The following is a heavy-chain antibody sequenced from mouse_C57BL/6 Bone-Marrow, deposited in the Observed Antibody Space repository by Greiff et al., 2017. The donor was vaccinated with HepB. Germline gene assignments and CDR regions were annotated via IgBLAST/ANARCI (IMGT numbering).Heavy chain of an antibody. Sequence: EVQLQQSGAELVRPGASVKLSCTASGFNIKDDYMHWVKQRPEQGLEWIGWIDPENGDTEYASKFQGKATITADTSSNTAYLQLSSLTSEDTAVYYCATRYDGSYYAMDYWGQGTSVTVSS. J-gene: IGHJ4*01. CDR3: ATRYDGSYYAMDY. V-gene: IGHV14-4*01. CDR1: GFNIKDDY. CDR2: IDPENGDT. D-gene: IGHD2-14*01.